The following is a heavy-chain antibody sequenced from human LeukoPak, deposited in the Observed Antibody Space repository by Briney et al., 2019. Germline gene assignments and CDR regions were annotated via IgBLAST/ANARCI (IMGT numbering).Heavy chain of an antibody. CDR1: GGSFSGYY. J-gene: IGHJ2*01. Sequence: PSETLSLTCAVYGGSFSGYYWSWIRQPPGKGLEWIGEINHSGSTNYNPSLKSRVTISVDTSKNQFSLKLSSVTAVDTAVYYCARNWGSARYFDLWGRGTLVTVSS. CDR3: ARNWGSARYFDL. D-gene: IGHD7-27*01. CDR2: INHSGST. V-gene: IGHV4-34*01.